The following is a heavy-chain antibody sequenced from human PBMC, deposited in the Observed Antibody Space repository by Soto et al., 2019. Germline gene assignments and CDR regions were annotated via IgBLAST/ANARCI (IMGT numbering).Heavy chain of an antibody. CDR2: IYPGDSET. CDR1: GYTFTNYW. V-gene: IGHV5-51*01. Sequence: GESLKISCKGSGYTFTNYWIGWVRQMPGKGLEWMGIIYPGDSETRYSPSFQGQVTMSADKSISTAYLQWSSLKASDSAICYCARKYYYGAETLDYWGQGTLVTVSS. CDR3: ARKYYYGAETLDY. D-gene: IGHD3-10*01. J-gene: IGHJ4*02.